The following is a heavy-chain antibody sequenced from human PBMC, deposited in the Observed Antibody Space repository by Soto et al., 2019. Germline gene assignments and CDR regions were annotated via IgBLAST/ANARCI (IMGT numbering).Heavy chain of an antibody. J-gene: IGHJ5*02. CDR3: ARRTYCSGGSGDLGNWFDP. CDR1: GYTFTSYD. Sequence: QVQLVQSGAEVKKPGASVKVSCKASGYTFTSYDINWVRQATGQGLEWMGWMNPNSGNTGYAQKFQGRVTMTRNTSTITAYMELSSMRSEATDVYYRARRTYCSGGSGDLGNWFDPWGQGTLVTVSS. V-gene: IGHV1-8*01. CDR2: MNPNSGNT. D-gene: IGHD2-15*01.